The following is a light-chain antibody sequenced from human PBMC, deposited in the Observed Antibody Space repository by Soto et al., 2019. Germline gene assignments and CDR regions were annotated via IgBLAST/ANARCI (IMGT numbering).Light chain of an antibody. CDR2: GAS. V-gene: IGKV3-20*01. CDR3: QQYGNSPPGT. Sequence: ETVLTQSPGTLYFSPGERATLSCRASQSVGNSHVAWYQQRRGLPPRLLIYGASNRATGIPDRFSGSGSGADFTLTISRLEPEDFAVYFCQQYGNSPPGTFGQGTRLK. CDR1: QSVGNSH. J-gene: IGKJ5*01.